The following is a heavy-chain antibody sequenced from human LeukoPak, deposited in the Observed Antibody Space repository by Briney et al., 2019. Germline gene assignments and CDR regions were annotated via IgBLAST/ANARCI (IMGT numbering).Heavy chain of an antibody. CDR3: ARGRTAAACNWLDP. CDR2: IYDSGST. D-gene: IGHD6-25*01. V-gene: IGHV4-31*03. Sequence: SETLSLTCTVSGGSISSGNYYWSWIRQPPGKGLEWIGNIYDSGSTYYNPSLKSRVTISVDTSKNQFSLKLSSVTAADTAVYYCARGRTAAACNWLDPWGQGTLVTVSS. CDR1: GGSISSGNYY. J-gene: IGHJ5*02.